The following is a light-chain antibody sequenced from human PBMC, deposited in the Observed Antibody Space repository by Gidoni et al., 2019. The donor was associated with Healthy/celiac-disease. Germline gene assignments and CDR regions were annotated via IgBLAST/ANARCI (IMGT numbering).Light chain of an antibody. CDR3: QKYNSAHT. Sequence: IQMTQSPSSLSASVGDRVTITCRASQGISNYLAWYQQKPGKVPKLLIYAASTLQSGVPSRFSGSGSGTDFTLTISSLQPEDVATYYCQKYNSAHTFGGGTKVEIK. CDR2: AAS. J-gene: IGKJ4*01. CDR1: QGISNY. V-gene: IGKV1-27*01.